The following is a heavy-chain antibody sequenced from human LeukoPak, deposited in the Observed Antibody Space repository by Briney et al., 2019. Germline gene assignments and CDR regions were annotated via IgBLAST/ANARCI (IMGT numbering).Heavy chain of an antibody. V-gene: IGHV3-48*03. CDR1: GFTFSSYA. CDR3: ARDYLVGGTDAFDI. J-gene: IGHJ3*02. D-gene: IGHD1-1*01. CDR2: IGGGGSTI. Sequence: QPGGSLRLSCAASGFTFSSYAMSWVRQAPGKGLEWVSYIGGGGSTIYYADSVKGRFTISRDNAKNSLYLQMNRLRGEDTGVYYCARDYLVGGTDAFDIWGQGTMVTVSS.